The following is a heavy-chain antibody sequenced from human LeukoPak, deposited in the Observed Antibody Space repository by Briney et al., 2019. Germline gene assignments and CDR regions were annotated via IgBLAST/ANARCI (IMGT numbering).Heavy chain of an antibody. V-gene: IGHV1-69*06. CDR3: ARVRGEGYKLYYYYYFMDV. D-gene: IGHD5-24*01. J-gene: IGHJ6*03. CDR2: IIPIFGTA. CDR1: GGTFSSYA. Sequence: ASVKLSCKASGGTFSSYAISWVRQAPGQGLEWMGGIIPIFGTANYAQRFRGRVTITGDKSTSTAYLELSGLRSEDTAVYYCARVRGEGYKLYYYYYFMDVWGIGTPVTVSS.